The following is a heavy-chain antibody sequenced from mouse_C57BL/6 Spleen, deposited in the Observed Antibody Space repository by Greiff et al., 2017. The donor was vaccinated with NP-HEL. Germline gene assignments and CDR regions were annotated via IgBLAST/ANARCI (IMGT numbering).Heavy chain of an antibody. CDR1: GFTFTSYC. CDR2: IYPGSGGT. Sequence: QVQLQQSGAALVKPGASVKLSCTASGFTFTSYCIPWVQQRPGHGLEWIGDIYPGSGGTNYNEKFKSKATLTVDTSSSTAYLQLSSLTSEDSAVYYCASRGLLSLGFDYWGQGTTLTVSS. D-gene: IGHD2-3*01. V-gene: IGHV1-55*01. J-gene: IGHJ2*01. CDR3: ASRGLLSLGFDY.